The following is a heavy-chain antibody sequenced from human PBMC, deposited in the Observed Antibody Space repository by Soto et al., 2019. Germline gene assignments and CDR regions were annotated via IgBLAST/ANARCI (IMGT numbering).Heavy chain of an antibody. CDR3: ARDRGPPRYLYYGMDV. Sequence: LRLSCAASGFTFSTYWMSWVRQAPGKGLEWVGNIKQDGSGENYVDSVKGRFTISRDNANHSLYLQMNSLRAEDTAVYYCARDRGPPRYLYYGMDVWGQGTTVTVSS. CDR1: GFTFSTYW. J-gene: IGHJ6*02. D-gene: IGHD3-10*01. CDR2: IKQDGSGE. V-gene: IGHV3-7*01.